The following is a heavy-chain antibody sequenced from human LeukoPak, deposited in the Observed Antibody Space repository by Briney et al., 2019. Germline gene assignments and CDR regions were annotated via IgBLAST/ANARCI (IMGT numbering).Heavy chain of an antibody. Sequence: SETLSLTCAVYGGSISDDYWTWIRQPPGKGLEWIGEVTHSGSTNYNPSLKSRVTISADTSKNHFSLKLTSVTAADTAVYYCARGSSYCTNTIRFSPWFDPWGQGTLVIVSS. CDR3: ARGSSYCTNTIRFSPWFDP. CDR1: GGSISDDY. D-gene: IGHD2-8*01. V-gene: IGHV4-34*01. CDR2: VTHSGST. J-gene: IGHJ5*02.